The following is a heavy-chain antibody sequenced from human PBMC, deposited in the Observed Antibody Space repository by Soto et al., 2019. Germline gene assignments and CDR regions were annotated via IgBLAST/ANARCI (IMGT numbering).Heavy chain of an antibody. Sequence: GGSLRLSCAASGFTVSSYAMSWVRQAPGKGLEWVSAISGSGGSTYYGDSVKGRFTISRDNSKNTLYLQMNSLRAEDTAVYYCAKESQIEYSGYDLDYWGQGTLVTVSS. CDR1: GFTVSSYA. D-gene: IGHD5-12*01. CDR2: ISGSGGST. V-gene: IGHV3-23*01. CDR3: AKESQIEYSGYDLDY. J-gene: IGHJ4*02.